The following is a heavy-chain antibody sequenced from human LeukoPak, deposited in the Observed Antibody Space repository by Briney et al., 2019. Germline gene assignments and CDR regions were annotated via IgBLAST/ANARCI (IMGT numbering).Heavy chain of an antibody. Sequence: SETLSLTCTVSGGSISSSSYYWGWMRQPPGKGLEWVGSSYYSGSTYYNPSLKTRVNIPVDTSKTQFSPKLSSVTAADTAVYYCARDSTVTGSDYWGQGTLVTVPS. CDR2: SYYSGST. CDR3: ARDSTVTGSDY. V-gene: IGHV4-39*07. D-gene: IGHD4-11*01. CDR1: GGSISSSSYY. J-gene: IGHJ4*02.